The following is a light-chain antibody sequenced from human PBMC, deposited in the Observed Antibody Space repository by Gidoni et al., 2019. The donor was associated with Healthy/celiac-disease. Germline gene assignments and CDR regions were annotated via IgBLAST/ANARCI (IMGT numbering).Light chain of an antibody. CDR3: QQYNSYWT. J-gene: IGKJ1*01. CDR2: KAS. CDR1: QSISSW. V-gene: IGKV1-5*03. Sequence: DIQMPQSPSTLSASVGDRVTIPCRASQSISSWLAWYQQKPGKAPKLLIYKASSLESGVPSRFSGSGSGTEFTLTISSLQHDDVANYYCQQYNSYWTFGQXTKVEIK.